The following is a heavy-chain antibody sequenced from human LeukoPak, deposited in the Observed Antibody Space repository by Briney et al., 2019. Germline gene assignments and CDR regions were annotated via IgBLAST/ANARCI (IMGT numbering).Heavy chain of an antibody. CDR3: ARDGVGTDY. J-gene: IGHJ4*02. V-gene: IGHV3-9*01. D-gene: IGHD4-23*01. CDR2: ISWNSGSI. CDR1: GFTFDDYA. Sequence: GRSLRLSCAASGFTFDDYAMHWVRQAPGKGLEWVSGISWNSGSIGYADSVKGRFTISRDNAKNSLYLQMNSLRAEDTAVYYCARDGVGTDYWGQGTLVTVSS.